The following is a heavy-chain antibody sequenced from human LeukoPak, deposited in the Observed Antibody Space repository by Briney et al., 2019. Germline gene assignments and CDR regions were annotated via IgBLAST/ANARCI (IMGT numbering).Heavy chain of an antibody. CDR1: GGSISSYY. V-gene: IGHV4-59*01. CDR2: IYYSGST. J-gene: IGHJ4*02. D-gene: IGHD3-22*01. CDR3: ARLDSSGYYQSFDY. Sequence: PSETLSLTCTVSGGSISSYYWSWIRQPPGKGLEWIGYIYYSGSTNYNPSLKSRVTISVDTSKNRFSLKLSSVTAADTAVYYCARLDSSGYYQSFDYWGQGTLVTVSS.